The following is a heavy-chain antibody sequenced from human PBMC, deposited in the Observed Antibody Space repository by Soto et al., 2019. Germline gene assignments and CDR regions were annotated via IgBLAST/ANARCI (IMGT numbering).Heavy chain of an antibody. Sequence: QVQLVESGGGVVQPGRSLRLSCAASGFTFSSYGMHWVRQAPGKGLGWVAVIWYDGSNKYYADSVKGRFTISRDNSKNTLYLQMNSLRAEDTAVYYCARDHEGTAMGHVDYWGQGTLVTVSS. CDR1: GFTFSSYG. CDR3: ARDHEGTAMGHVDY. V-gene: IGHV3-33*01. J-gene: IGHJ4*02. D-gene: IGHD5-18*01. CDR2: IWYDGSNK.